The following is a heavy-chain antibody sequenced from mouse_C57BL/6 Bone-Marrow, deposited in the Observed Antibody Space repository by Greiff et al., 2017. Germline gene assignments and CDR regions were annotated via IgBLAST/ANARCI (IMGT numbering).Heavy chain of an antibody. D-gene: IGHD2-4*01. Sequence: EVKLMESGEGLVKPGGSLKLSCAASGFTFSSYAMSWVRQTPEKRLEWVAYISSGGDYIYYADTVKGRFTISRDNARNTLYLQMSSLKSEDTAMYYCTRNYYDYDGAYYFDYWCQGTTLTVSS. J-gene: IGHJ2*01. CDR2: ISSGGDYI. CDR1: GFTFSSYA. V-gene: IGHV5-9-1*02. CDR3: TRNYYDYDGAYYFDY.